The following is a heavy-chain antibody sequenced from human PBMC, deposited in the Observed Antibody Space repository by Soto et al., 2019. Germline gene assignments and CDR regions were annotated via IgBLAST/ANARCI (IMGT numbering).Heavy chain of an antibody. D-gene: IGHD3-10*01. J-gene: IGHJ6*03. V-gene: IGHV3-11*01. CDR1: GFTFSDYY. Sequence: GSLRLSCAASGFTFSDYYMSWIRQAPGKGLEWVSYISSSGSTIYYADSVKGRFTISRDNAKNSLYLQMNSLRAEDTAVYYCARVRSVWFGELFYYYMDVWGKGTTVTVSS. CDR2: ISSSGSTI. CDR3: ARVRSVWFGELFYYYMDV.